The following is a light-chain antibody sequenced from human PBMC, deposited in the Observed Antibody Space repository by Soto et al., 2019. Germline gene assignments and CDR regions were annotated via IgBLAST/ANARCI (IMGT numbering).Light chain of an antibody. CDR2: TNN. V-gene: IGLV1-40*01. Sequence: QSVLTQPPSLSGAPGQRVTISCTGSSSNIGAGYDVHWYQQLPGTAPKLLIYTNNNRPSGVPDRFSGSQSGTSASLAISGLQAEDEADYYCQSYDSSLSGSYVFGTGTKLTVL. J-gene: IGLJ1*01. CDR3: QSYDSSLSGSYV. CDR1: SSNIGAGYD.